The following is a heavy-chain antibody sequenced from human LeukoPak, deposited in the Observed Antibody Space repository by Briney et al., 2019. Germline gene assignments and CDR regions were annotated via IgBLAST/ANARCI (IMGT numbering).Heavy chain of an antibody. D-gene: IGHD3-10*01. V-gene: IGHV4-59*12. CDR1: GGSISSYY. J-gene: IGHJ3*02. CDR2: IYYSGST. Sequence: SETLSLTCTVSGGSISSYYWSWIRQPPGKGLEWIGYIYYSGSTNYNPSLKSRVAISADMSKNQFSLKLTSVTGADTAVYYCARGGYFGSGVDAFDIWGQGTLVTVSS. CDR3: ARGGYFGSGVDAFDI.